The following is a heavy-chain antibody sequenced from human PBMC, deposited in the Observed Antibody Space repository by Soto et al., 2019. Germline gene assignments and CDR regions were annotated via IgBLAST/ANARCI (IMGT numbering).Heavy chain of an antibody. CDR2: ITSTSSTK. V-gene: IGHV3-48*02. Sequence: SLRLSCAASGFTFSSHTMNWVRRAPGNGLEWISYITSTSSTKNYADSVKGRFTISRDNANNSLYMKMNSLREEETAVYYCARELQLTGTTNNWFEPWGQGTMVTVSS. D-gene: IGHD1-7*01. J-gene: IGHJ5*02. CDR1: GFTFSSHT. CDR3: ARELQLTGTTNNWFEP.